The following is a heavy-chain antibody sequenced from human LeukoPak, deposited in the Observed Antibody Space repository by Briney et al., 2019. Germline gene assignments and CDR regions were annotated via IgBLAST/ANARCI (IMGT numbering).Heavy chain of an antibody. CDR3: TRGDDFLAAYNYMDV. V-gene: IGHV1-69*05. J-gene: IGHJ6*03. D-gene: IGHD3-9*01. CDR2: IIPIFGTA. CDR1: GGTFSSYA. Sequence: ASVKVSCKASGGTFSSYAISWVRQAPGQGLEWMGRIIPIFGTANYAQKLQGRVTMTTDESTTTAYMELSRLTTADTAVYYCTRGDDFLAAYNYMDVWGKGSSVIVSS.